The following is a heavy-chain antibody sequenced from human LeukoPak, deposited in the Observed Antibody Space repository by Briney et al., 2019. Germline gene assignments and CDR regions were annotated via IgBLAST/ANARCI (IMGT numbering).Heavy chain of an antibody. J-gene: IGHJ4*02. CDR1: GFTFSSYA. V-gene: IGHV3-23*01. D-gene: IGHD5-12*01. CDR3: AKDRPRGCSGYAVGMKGDYFDY. Sequence: GGSLRLSCAASGFTFSSYAMSWVRQAPGKGLEWVSAISGSGGSTYYADSVKGRFTISRDNSKNTLYLQMNSLRAEDTAVYYCAKDRPRGCSGYAVGMKGDYFDYWGQGTLVTVSS. CDR2: ISGSGGST.